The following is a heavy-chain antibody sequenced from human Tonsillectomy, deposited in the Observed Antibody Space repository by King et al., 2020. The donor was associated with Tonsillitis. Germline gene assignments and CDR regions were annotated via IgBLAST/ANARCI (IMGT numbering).Heavy chain of an antibody. D-gene: IGHD2-2*01. J-gene: IGHJ4*02. CDR2: IKEDGSEK. CDR3: ERDRDEEIVVVPVGDH. Sequence: VQLVESGGGLVQPGGSLRLSCAASGFRFSNYWMSWVRQAPGKGLEWVANIKEDGSEKFYVDSVKGRFTISRDNAKKSLYLQMNSLRAEDTVVYYCERDRDEEIVVVPVGDHWGQGILVTVSS. CDR1: GFRFSNYW. V-gene: IGHV3-7*01.